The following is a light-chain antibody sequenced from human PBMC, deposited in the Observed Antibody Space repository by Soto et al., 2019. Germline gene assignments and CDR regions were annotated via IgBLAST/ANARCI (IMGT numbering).Light chain of an antibody. CDR2: DVS. Sequence: QSALTQPASVSGSPGQSMTISCTGTSGDVGGYNYVSWYQQHPGKAPKLMIYDVSNRPSGVSNRFSGSKSGNTASLTISGLQAEDEADYYCSSYTSSSTYVFGTGT. CDR3: SSYTSSSTYV. CDR1: SGDVGGYNY. J-gene: IGLJ1*01. V-gene: IGLV2-14*01.